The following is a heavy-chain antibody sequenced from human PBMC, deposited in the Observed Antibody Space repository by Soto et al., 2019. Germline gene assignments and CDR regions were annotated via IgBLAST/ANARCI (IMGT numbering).Heavy chain of an antibody. CDR2: TYDSGST. CDR3: ATSSGSGAGDY. V-gene: IGHV4-4*02. J-gene: IGHJ4*02. Sequence: QVQLQESGPGLVKPSGALSLSCAVSGGSISRSNWWSWVCHPPGKGLEWIGATYDSGSTNYNPSLKSRSTFSVDKSKNQLSQKLSAVSAAKTAGYYCATSSGSGAGDYWGQRTLVTVSS. CDR1: GGSISRSNW. D-gene: IGHD6-13*01.